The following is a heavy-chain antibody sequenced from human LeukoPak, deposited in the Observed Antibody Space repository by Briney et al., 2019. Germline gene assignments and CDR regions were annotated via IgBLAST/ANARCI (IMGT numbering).Heavy chain of an antibody. CDR3: AKVPILVGATSYFDY. J-gene: IGHJ4*02. Sequence: GGSLRLSCAASGFTFSSYAMSWVRQAPGKGLEWVSAISGSGGSTYYADSVKGRFTISRDNSKNTLYLQMNSLRAEDTAVYYCAKVPILVGATSYFDYWGQGTLVIVSS. D-gene: IGHD1-26*01. V-gene: IGHV3-23*01. CDR2: ISGSGGST. CDR1: GFTFSSYA.